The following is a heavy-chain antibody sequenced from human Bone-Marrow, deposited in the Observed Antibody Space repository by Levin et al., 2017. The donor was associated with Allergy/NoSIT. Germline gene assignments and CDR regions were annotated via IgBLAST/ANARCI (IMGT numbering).Heavy chain of an antibody. D-gene: IGHD3-22*01. CDR1: GFAFSSYE. V-gene: IGHV3-48*03. J-gene: IGHJ3*01. CDR3: ARSFLYYESSDYDAFDV. CDR2: ISSSGITT. Sequence: GESLKISCAASGFAFSSYEMNCVRQAPGKGLEWVSFISSSGITTYYADSVKGRFTISRDKAKNSLYLQMNSLRAEDTDVYYCARSFLYYESSDYDAFDVWGQGTMVTVSS.